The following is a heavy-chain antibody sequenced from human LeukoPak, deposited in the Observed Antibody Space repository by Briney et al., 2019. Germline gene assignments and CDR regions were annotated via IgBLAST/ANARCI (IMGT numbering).Heavy chain of an antibody. J-gene: IGHJ4*02. D-gene: IGHD3-3*01. CDR1: GGSISSGGYY. Sequence: PSETLSLTCTVSGGSISSGGYYWSWIRQPPGKGLEWIGEINHSGSTNYNPSLKSRVTISVDTSKNQFSLKLSSVTAADTAVYYCARGHVTIFGVVIKRVSYFDYWGQGTLVTVSS. CDR3: ARGHVTIFGVVIKRVSYFDY. V-gene: IGHV4-39*07. CDR2: INHSGST.